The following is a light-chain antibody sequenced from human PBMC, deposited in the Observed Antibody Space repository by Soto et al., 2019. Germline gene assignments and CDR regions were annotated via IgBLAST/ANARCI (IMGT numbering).Light chain of an antibody. V-gene: IGKV1-39*01. CDR2: GAS. CDR3: QQSYRTPYT. CDR1: QSISSY. J-gene: IGKJ2*01. Sequence: DIQMTQSPSSLSASVGDRVTITCRASQSISSYLNWYQQKPGKAPKVLIYGASSWESGGPSRFSGSGSGTDFTLTISSLQSEDFATYYCQQSYRTPYTFGQGTRLEIK.